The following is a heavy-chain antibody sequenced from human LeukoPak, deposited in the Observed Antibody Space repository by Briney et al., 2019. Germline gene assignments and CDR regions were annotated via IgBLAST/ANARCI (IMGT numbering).Heavy chain of an antibody. J-gene: IGHJ4*02. D-gene: IGHD6-13*01. CDR1: RGTFSRYA. Sequence: ASVKVSCKASRGTFSRYAISWVRQAPGQGLEWMGRIIPILGIANYAQKFQGRVTITADKSTSTAYMELSSLRAEDTAVYYCARALAAAGNDYWGQGTLVTVSS. CDR3: ARALAAAGNDY. CDR2: IIPILGIA. V-gene: IGHV1-69*04.